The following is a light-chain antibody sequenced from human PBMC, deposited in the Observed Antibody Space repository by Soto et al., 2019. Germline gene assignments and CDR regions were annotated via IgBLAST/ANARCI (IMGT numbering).Light chain of an antibody. Sequence: DIQMTQSPSTLSGSVGDRVTITCRASQSIIRWLAWYQHKPGKAPKLLIYDASTLESGVPSSFSGSGSGTEFTLTISSLQPDDFATYYCQQYNSYSRTFGQGTKVDIK. CDR1: QSIIRW. CDR2: DAS. CDR3: QQYNSYSRT. V-gene: IGKV1-5*01. J-gene: IGKJ1*01.